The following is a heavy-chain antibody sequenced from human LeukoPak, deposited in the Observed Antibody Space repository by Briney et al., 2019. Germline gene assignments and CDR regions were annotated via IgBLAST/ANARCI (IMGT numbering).Heavy chain of an antibody. V-gene: IGHV1-2*02. J-gene: IGHJ4*02. D-gene: IGHD6-6*01. CDR2: INPNSGGT. CDR3: ARDGTSIAAVDY. CDR1: GYTFTRYY. Sequence: ASVKVSCKASGYTFTRYYMHWVRQAPGQGLEWMGWINPNSGGTNYAQKFQGRVTMTRDTSISTAYVELSRLRSDDTAVYYCARDGTSIAAVDYWGQGTLVTVSS.